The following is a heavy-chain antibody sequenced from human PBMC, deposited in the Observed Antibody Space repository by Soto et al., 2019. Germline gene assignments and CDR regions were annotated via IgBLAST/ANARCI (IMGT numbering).Heavy chain of an antibody. CDR2: ISYEGSNT. J-gene: IGHJ6*02. D-gene: IGHD1-1*01. V-gene: IGHV3-30-3*01. Sequence: GGSLRLSCDASGFTFDTYGIHWVRQAPGKGLQWVALISYEGSNTYYADSLRGRFTISRDNSKNTLYLQIIALRPEDTGVYYCARFTPGNYRYSFPGLDVWGQGTSVTVSS. CDR3: ARFTPGNYRYSFPGLDV. CDR1: GFTFDTYG.